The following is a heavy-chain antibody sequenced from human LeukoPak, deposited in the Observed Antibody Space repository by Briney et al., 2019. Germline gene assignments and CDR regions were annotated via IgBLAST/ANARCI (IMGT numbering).Heavy chain of an antibody. D-gene: IGHD3-3*01. CDR2: ISGSGGST. V-gene: IGHV3-23*01. CDR3: AKDFWSGYKTHYYYYGMDV. CDR1: GFTFSSYA. Sequence: TGGSLRLSCAASGFTFSSYAMSWVRQAPGKGLEWVSAISGSGGSTYYADSVKGRFTISRDNSKNTLYLQMNSLRAEDTAVYYCAKDFWSGYKTHYYYYGMDVWGQGTTVTVSS. J-gene: IGHJ6*02.